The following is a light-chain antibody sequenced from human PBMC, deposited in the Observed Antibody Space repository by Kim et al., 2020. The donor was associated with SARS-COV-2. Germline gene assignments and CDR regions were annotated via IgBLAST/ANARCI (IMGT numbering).Light chain of an antibody. CDR3: NSRDSNNNVL. CDR1: SLRSYY. J-gene: IGLJ2*01. Sequence: SSELTQDPAVSVPLGQTVRITCPGVSLRSYYATWYQQKPGKAPILVIYGKNNRPSGIPDRFSGSSSGNTASLTITGTQAGDEADYYCNSRDSNNNVLFGG. CDR2: GKN. V-gene: IGLV3-19*01.